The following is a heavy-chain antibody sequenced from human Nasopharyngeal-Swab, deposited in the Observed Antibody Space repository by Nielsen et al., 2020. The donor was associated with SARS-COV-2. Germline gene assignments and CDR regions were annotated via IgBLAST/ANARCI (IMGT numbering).Heavy chain of an antibody. J-gene: IGHJ4*02. CDR2: INGYEGTT. CDR1: GFNFNDYD. CDR3: ANKHRTSGLYS. D-gene: IGHD2-15*01. Sequence: GGSLRLSCAASGFNFNDYDLHWVRQGPGKGLEWVSGINGYEGTTFYADSVKGRFTIARDIFKNTQYLQMSILRAEDTAIYYCANKHRTSGLYSWGQGTPVTVSS. V-gene: IGHV3-23*01.